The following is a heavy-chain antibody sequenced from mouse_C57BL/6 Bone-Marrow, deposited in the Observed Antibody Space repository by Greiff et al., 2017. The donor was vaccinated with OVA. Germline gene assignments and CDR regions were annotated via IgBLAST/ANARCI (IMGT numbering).Heavy chain of an antibody. CDR2: IDPSDSYT. Sequence: QVQLQQPGAELVRPGTSVKLSCKASGYTFTSYWMHWVKQRPGQGLEWIGVIDPSDSYTNYNQKFKGKATLTVDTSSSTAYMQLSSLTSEDSAVYYCARMDCYGSPYYFDYWGQGTTLTVSS. V-gene: IGHV1-59*01. CDR1: GYTFTSYW. J-gene: IGHJ2*01. CDR3: ARMDCYGSPYYFDY. D-gene: IGHD1-1*01.